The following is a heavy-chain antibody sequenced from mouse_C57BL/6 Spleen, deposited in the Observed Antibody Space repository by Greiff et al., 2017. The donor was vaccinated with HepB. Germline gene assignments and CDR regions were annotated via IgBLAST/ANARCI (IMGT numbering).Heavy chain of an antibody. Sequence: VQLQQSGPELVKPGASVKIPCKASGYTFTDYNMDWVKQSHGKSLEWIGDINPNNGGTIYNQKFKGKATLTVDKSSSTAYMELSSLTSEDTAVYYCARGDYGSIRAMDYWGQGTSVTVSS. CDR2: INPNNGGT. V-gene: IGHV1-18*01. J-gene: IGHJ4*01. CDR3: ARGDYGSIRAMDY. D-gene: IGHD1-1*01. CDR1: GYTFTDYN.